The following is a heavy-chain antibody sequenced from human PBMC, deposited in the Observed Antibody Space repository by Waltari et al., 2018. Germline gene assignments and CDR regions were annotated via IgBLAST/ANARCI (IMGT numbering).Heavy chain of an antibody. J-gene: IGHJ6*02. V-gene: IGHV4-38-2*02. Sequence: QVQLQESGPGLVKSSETLTLTCAISGDSIRRDFYWGWIRRPPGKGLEWIGSMFHSGRTYYNPSLKSRVTMRIDTSKNQVSLRLSSVTAADTAVYYCARDMVQGENGMDVWGQGTTVIVSS. D-gene: IGHD3-10*01. CDR3: ARDMVQGENGMDV. CDR2: MFHSGRT. CDR1: GDSIRRDFY.